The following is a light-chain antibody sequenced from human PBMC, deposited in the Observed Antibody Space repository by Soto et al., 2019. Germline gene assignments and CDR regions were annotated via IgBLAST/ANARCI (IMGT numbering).Light chain of an antibody. CDR2: EVS. V-gene: IGLV2-14*01. Sequence: QSALTQPASVSGSPGQSITISCTGTSSDVGGYNYVSWYQQHPGKAPKLMIYEVSNRPSGLSNRFSGSKSGNTASLTISGLQAEDEADYYCSSYTSNTHVVFGGGTKLTVL. CDR1: SSDVGGYNY. CDR3: SSYTSNTHVV. J-gene: IGLJ2*01.